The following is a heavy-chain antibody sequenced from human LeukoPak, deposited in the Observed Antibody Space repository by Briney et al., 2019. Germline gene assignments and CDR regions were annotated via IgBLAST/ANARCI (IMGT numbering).Heavy chain of an antibody. CDR3: ARGQHQSRRRQQLFMYYFDY. CDR1: GYTFTSYG. V-gene: IGHV1-8*02. Sequence: ASVKVSCKASGYTFTSYGISWVRQAPGQGLEWMGWMNPNSGNTGYAQKFQGRVTMTRNTSISTAYMELSSLRSEDTAVYYCARGQHQSRRRQQLFMYYFDYWGQGTLVTVSS. D-gene: IGHD6-13*01. J-gene: IGHJ4*02. CDR2: MNPNSGNT.